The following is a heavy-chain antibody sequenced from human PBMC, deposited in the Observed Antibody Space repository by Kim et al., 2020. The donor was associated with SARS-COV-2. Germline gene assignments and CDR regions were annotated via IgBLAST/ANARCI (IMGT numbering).Heavy chain of an antibody. J-gene: IGHJ6*02. V-gene: IGHV1-18*01. CDR2: ISAYNGNT. Sequence: ASVKVSCKASGYTFTSYGISWVRQAPGQGLEWMGWISAYNGNTNYAQKLQGRVTMTTDTSTSTAYMELRSLRSDDTAVYYCARVNYSNYLYGMDVWGQGTTVTVSS. CDR3: ARVNYSNYLYGMDV. D-gene: IGHD4-4*01. CDR1: GYTFTSYG.